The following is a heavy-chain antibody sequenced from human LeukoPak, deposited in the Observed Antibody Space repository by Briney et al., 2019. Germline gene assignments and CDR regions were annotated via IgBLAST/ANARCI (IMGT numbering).Heavy chain of an antibody. CDR3: ASTFITMVRGVIIVYFDY. CDR1: GGSISSYY. J-gene: IGHJ4*02. CDR2: IYFSGST. V-gene: IGHV4-59*12. Sequence: PSETLSLTCTVSGGSISSYYWSWIRQPPGKGLEWIGYIYFSGSTNYNPSLKSRVTISVDTSKNQFSLKLSSVTAADTAVYYCASTFITMVRGVIIVYFDYWGQGTLVTVSP. D-gene: IGHD3-10*01.